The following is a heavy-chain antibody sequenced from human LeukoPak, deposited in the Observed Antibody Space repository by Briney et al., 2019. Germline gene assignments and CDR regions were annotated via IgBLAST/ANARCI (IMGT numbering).Heavy chain of an antibody. CDR3: ARAGTPFDWLSFDY. J-gene: IGHJ4*02. D-gene: IGHD3-9*01. CDR2: IYYSGST. CDR1: GGSISSYY. Sequence: PSETLSLTCTVSGGSISSYYWSWIRQPPGKGLEWIGYIYYSGSTNYNPSLKSRVTISVDTSKNQFSLKLSSVTAADTAVYYCARAGTPFDWLSFDYWGQGTLVTVSS. V-gene: IGHV4-59*01.